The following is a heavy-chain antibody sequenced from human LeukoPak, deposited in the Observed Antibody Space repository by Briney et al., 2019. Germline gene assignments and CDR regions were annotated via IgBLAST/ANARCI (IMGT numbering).Heavy chain of an antibody. CDR1: GFTFSSCA. CDR2: ITGGGGAT. D-gene: IGHD1-26*01. J-gene: IGHJ4*02. CDR3: ARMREYSGNSYPNFDY. V-gene: IGHV3-23*01. Sequence: PGGSLRLSRAASGFTFSSCAMSWVRQAPGKWLEWVSTITGGGGATYYADSVKGRFTISRDTSKNTLFLQMNSLRAEDTAVYYCARMREYSGNSYPNFDYWGQGTLVTVSS.